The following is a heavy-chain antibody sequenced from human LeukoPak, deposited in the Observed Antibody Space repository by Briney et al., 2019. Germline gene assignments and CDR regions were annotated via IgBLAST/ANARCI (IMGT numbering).Heavy chain of an antibody. D-gene: IGHD3-10*01. V-gene: IGHV3-33*01. CDR2: IWYDGSNK. Sequence: GGSLRLSCAASGFTFSSYGMHWVRQAPGKGLGWVAVIWYDGSNKYYADSVKGRFTISRDNSKNTLYLQMNSLRAEDTAVYYCARDPDYYGSGSYYSFDYWGQGTLVTVSS. CDR3: ARDPDYYGSGSYYSFDY. CDR1: GFTFSSYG. J-gene: IGHJ4*02.